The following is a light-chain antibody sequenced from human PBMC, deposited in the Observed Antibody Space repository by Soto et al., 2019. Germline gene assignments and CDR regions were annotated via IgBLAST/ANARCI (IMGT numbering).Light chain of an antibody. Sequence: EIVLTQSPGTLSLSPGERATLSCRASQSVSSSYLAWYQQIPGRAPRLLIYGASRRTTAIPDRFSGSGSGTDFTLTISRLEPEDFAVYYCQQYGSSVTFGGGTKVEIK. J-gene: IGKJ4*01. V-gene: IGKV3-20*01. CDR2: GAS. CDR1: QSVSSSY. CDR3: QQYGSSVT.